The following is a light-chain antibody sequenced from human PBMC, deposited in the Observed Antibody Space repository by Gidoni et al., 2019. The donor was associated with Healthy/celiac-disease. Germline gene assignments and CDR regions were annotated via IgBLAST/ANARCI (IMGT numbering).Light chain of an antibody. CDR3: QRSYSTRTWT. J-gene: IGKJ1*01. CDR1: QSISIH. Sequence: DIQMTQSPSPLSASVGDRVTITCRASQSISIHLHWYQQKPGKAPKLLIYAASSLQSGVPARYSGSGSGTDFTLTISSRQPEDFETYYCQRSYSTRTWTFGQGTKVEIK. V-gene: IGKV1-39*01. CDR2: AAS.